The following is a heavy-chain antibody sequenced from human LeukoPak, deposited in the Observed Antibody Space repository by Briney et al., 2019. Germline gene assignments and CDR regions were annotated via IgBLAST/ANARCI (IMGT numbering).Heavy chain of an antibody. CDR2: MNPKSGNT. Sequence: ASVKVSCKASGYTFTSYDINWVRQATGQGLEWMGWMNPKSGNTGYAQTFQGRFTITRNTSISTAYMELSSLRSEDTAVYYCARGSGRITIFGVVIILGRFDPWGQRALLTVSS. V-gene: IGHV1-8*03. J-gene: IGHJ5*02. D-gene: IGHD3-3*01. CDR1: GYTFTSYD. CDR3: ARGSGRITIFGVVIILGRFDP.